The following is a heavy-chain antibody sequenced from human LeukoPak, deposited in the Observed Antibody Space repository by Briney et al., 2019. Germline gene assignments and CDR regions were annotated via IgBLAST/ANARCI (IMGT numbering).Heavy chain of an antibody. D-gene: IGHD3-22*01. CDR2: IYYSGST. V-gene: IGHV4-39*07. Sequence: SETLSLTCTVSGGSISSSSYYWGWIRQPPGKGLEWIGSIYYSGSTYYNPSLKSRVTISVDTSKNQFSLKLSSVTAADTAVYYCARLLDSSGYYYARSYWYFDLWGRGTLVTVSS. CDR3: ARLLDSSGYYYARSYWYFDL. CDR1: GGSISSSSYY. J-gene: IGHJ2*01.